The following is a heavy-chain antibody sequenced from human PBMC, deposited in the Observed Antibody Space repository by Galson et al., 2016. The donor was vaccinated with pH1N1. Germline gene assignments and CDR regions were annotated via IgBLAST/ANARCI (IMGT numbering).Heavy chain of an antibody. CDR3: ARHRGGGGGDSYYFDY. V-gene: IGHV5-51*03. J-gene: IGHJ4*02. CDR2: IYPGDSDT. D-gene: IGHD2-21*02. Sequence: QSGAEVKKPGESPKISCTGSGYDFSNYWIGWVRQMPGKGLEWMGIIYPGDSDTRYSPSFQGQVTISADKSIDTAFLQWNSLKASDTAMYYCARHRGGGGGDSYYFDYWGQGALSPSPQ. CDR1: GYDFSNYW.